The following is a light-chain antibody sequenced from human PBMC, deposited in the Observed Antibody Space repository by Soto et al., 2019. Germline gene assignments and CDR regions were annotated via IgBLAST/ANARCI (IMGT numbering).Light chain of an antibody. CDR3: LLYDGGAVI. CDR2: STD. CDR1: TAAVTSGHY. V-gene: IGLV7-43*01. Sequence: QTVVTQEPSLTVSPGGTVTLTCASSTAAVTSGHYTNWLQQKPAQAPTALIYSTDNKHSWTPARFSGSLLWGKAALTLSGAQAEDEGGYYCLLYDGGAVIFGGGTKLTVL. J-gene: IGLJ2*01.